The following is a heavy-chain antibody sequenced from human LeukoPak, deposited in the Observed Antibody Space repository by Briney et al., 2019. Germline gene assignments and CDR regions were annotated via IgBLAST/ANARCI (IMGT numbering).Heavy chain of an antibody. CDR2: INHSGST. CDR1: GFTFSSYS. V-gene: IGHV4-34*01. J-gene: IGHJ4*02. Sequence: GSLRLSCAASGFTFSSYSMTWVRQPPGEGLEWIGEINHSGSTNYNPSLKSRVTISVDTSKNQFSLKLRSVTAADTAVYYCARGRRYSYGPGVTDYWGQGTLVTVSS. D-gene: IGHD5-18*01. CDR3: ARGRRYSYGPGVTDY.